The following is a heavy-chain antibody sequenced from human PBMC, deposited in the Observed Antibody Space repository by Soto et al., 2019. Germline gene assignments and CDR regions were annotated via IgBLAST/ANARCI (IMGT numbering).Heavy chain of an antibody. V-gene: IGHV3-23*01. CDR3: AKGSSGWYERFDY. J-gene: IGHJ4*02. Sequence: EVLLLESGGGLVQPGGSLRLSCAASGFTFSSYAMSWVRQAPGKGLEWVSAISGSGGSTYYADSVKGRCTISRDNSKNTLYLQMNSLRAEDTAVYYCAKGSSGWYERFDYWGQGTLVTVSS. CDR2: ISGSGGST. CDR1: GFTFSSYA. D-gene: IGHD6-19*01.